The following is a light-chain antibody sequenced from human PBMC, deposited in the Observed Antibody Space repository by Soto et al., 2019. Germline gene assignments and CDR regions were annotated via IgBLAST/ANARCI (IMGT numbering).Light chain of an antibody. CDR3: QQYGSPFT. V-gene: IGKV3-20*01. CDR1: QSVSSSY. Sequence: EIVLTQSPGTLSLSPGEIATLSFSASQSVSSSYLAWYQQKPGQAPRLLIYGASSRATGIPDRFSGSGSGTDFTLTISRLEPEDFAVYYCQQYGSPFTFGPGTKVDIK. J-gene: IGKJ3*01. CDR2: GAS.